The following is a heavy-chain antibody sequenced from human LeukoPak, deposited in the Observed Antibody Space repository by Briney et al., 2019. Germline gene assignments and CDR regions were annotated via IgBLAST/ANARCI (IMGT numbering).Heavy chain of an antibody. CDR1: GCDLNNYA. Sequence: GGSLRLSCAASGCDLNNYAMNWVRQGPGKRLEWVSAMSGTGYHTYYADSDKIYYADSVKGRFTISRDNSKSTLYLHMSNLSREDPSIYYRAKGAPTYHWGQGTLVTVSS. CDR2: MSGTGYHTYYADSDKI. V-gene: IGHV3-23*01. CDR3: AKGAPTYH. J-gene: IGHJ5*02.